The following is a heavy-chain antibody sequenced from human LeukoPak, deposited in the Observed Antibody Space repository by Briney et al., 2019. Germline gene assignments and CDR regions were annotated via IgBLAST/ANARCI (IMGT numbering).Heavy chain of an antibody. J-gene: IGHJ6*01. D-gene: IGHD3-10*01. CDR3: AKARGTIVRGVIRYYYGMDG. V-gene: IGHV3-30*18. Sequence: GRSLRLSCAASGFTFSSYGMHWVRQAPGKGLEWVAVISYDGSNKYYADSVKGRFTISRDNSKNTLYLQMNSLRAEDTDVYYFAKARGTIVRGVIRYYYGMDGWGQGATVSVCS. CDR1: GFTFSSYG. CDR2: ISYDGSNK.